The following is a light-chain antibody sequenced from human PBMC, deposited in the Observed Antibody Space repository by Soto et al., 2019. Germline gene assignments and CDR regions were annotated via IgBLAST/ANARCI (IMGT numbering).Light chain of an antibody. V-gene: IGKV2-24*01. J-gene: IGKJ1*01. CDR3: VQFSNFPRT. Sequence: DIVLTQTPLSSPVTLGQPASISCRSSQSLVYSDGNTYLSWLQQRPGQPPRLLLYQVSNRFSGVPDRFSGSGAGTDFTLKISRVEAEDVGVYYCVQFSNFPRTFGQGTKVEIK. CDR1: QSLVYSDGNTY. CDR2: QVS.